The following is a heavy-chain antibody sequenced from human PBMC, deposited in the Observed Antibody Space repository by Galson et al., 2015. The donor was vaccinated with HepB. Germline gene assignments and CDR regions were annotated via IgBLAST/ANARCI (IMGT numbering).Heavy chain of an antibody. D-gene: IGHD3-3*01. CDR1: GFSLSNARMG. CDR3: ARTERITIFGVVTRIDP. V-gene: IGHV2-26*01. Sequence: VKPTQTLTLTCTVSGFSLSNARMGVSWIRQPPGKALEWLAHIFSNDEKSYSTSLKSRLTISKDTSKSQVVLTMTNMDPVDTATYYCARTERITIFGVVTRIDPWGQGTLVTVSS. CDR2: IFSNDEK. J-gene: IGHJ5*02.